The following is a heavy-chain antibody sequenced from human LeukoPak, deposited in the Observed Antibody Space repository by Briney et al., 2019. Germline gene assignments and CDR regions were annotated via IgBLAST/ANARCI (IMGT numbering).Heavy chain of an antibody. Sequence: PGGSLRLSCAASGFTFSSYWMYWVRQAPGKGLVWVSRINSDGGSTTYADSVKGRFTISRDNAKNTLYLQVNSLRVEDTAVYYCARGGGATVDYWGQGTLVTVSS. D-gene: IGHD1-26*01. CDR2: INSDGGST. J-gene: IGHJ4*02. V-gene: IGHV3-74*01. CDR3: ARGGGATVDY. CDR1: GFTFSSYW.